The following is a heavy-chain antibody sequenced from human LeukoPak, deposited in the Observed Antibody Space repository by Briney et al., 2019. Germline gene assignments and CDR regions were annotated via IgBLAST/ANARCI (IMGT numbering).Heavy chain of an antibody. Sequence: GGSLRLPCAASGLTFSSYWMSWVRQAPGKGLEWVANIKEDGSEKYYVDSVKGRFTISRDNAENSLYLQMHSLRAEDTAVYYCATTLTVTTGFYWGQGTLVTVSS. CDR3: ATTLTVTTGFY. CDR2: IKEDGSEK. D-gene: IGHD4-17*01. V-gene: IGHV3-7*01. CDR1: GLTFSSYW. J-gene: IGHJ4*02.